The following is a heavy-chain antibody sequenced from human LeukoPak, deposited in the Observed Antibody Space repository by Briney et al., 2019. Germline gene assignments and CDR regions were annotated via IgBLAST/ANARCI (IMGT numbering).Heavy chain of an antibody. CDR2: ISYDGSNK. J-gene: IGHJ6*04. CDR3: ARGRYGSGSKRGMDV. V-gene: IGHV3-30*04. D-gene: IGHD3-10*01. CDR1: GFTFRSYA. Sequence: GRSLRLSCAASGFTFRSYAMHWVRQAPGKGLEWVAVISYDGSNKYYADSVKGRFTISRDNSKNTLYLQMNSLRAEDTAVYYCARGRYGSGSKRGMDVWGKGTTVTVSS.